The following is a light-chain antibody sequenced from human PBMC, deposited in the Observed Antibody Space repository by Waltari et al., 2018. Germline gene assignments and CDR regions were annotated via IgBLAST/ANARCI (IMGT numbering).Light chain of an antibody. V-gene: IGLV2-14*01. CDR2: EVS. J-gene: IGLJ1*01. Sequence: QSALTQPASVSGSPGQSTTISCSGTDSSVGAYDFVSWYQQHPGKAPHLIIYEVSNRPSGISNRFSASKSGNTASLTISGLQAEDEADYYCSSYTTSSAPGVFGTGTRVTVL. CDR1: DSSVGAYDF. CDR3: SSYTTSSAPGV.